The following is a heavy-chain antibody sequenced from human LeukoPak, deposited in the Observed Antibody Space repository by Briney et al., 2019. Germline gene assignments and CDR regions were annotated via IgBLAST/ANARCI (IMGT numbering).Heavy chain of an antibody. Sequence: ASVKVSCKASGYTFTGYYMHWVRQAPGQGLEWMGWINPNSGGTNYAQKFQGRVTMTRDTSISTAYMELSRLRSDDTAVYYCARPSDYGDYIDYWGQGTPVTVSS. CDR1: GYTFTGYY. CDR3: ARPSDYGDYIDY. J-gene: IGHJ4*02. CDR2: INPNSGGT. D-gene: IGHD4-17*01. V-gene: IGHV1-2*02.